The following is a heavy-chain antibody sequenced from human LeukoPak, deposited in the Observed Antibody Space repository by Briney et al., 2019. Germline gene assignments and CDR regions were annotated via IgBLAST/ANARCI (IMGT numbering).Heavy chain of an antibody. CDR1: GYTFSNYG. J-gene: IGHJ4*02. CDR3: ARDAIPWGDSSSYRGQDY. Sequence: ASVKVSCKASGYTFSNYGINWVRQAPGQGLEWMGWISAYNGNTNYAQKLQGRVTMTTDTSTSTAYMELRSLRSDDTAVYYCARDAIPWGDSSSYRGQDYWGQGTLVTVSS. V-gene: IGHV1-18*01. CDR2: ISAYNGNT. D-gene: IGHD6-13*01.